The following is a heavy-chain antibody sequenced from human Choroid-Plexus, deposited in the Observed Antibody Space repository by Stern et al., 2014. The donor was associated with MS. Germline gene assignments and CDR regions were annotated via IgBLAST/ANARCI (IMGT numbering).Heavy chain of an antibody. CDR1: GFPFGSCA. Sequence: QMQLVQSGGGVVQPGRPLRLSCVASGFPFGSCAMHWVRQAPGKGLEWVAGVSYDGSNKYYADSVKGRFTISRDNSQNTLYMQMSSLRPEDTAVYYCAKDRQYLTYFFDHWGQGSLVTVSS. V-gene: IGHV3-30*18. D-gene: IGHD2/OR15-2a*01. J-gene: IGHJ5*02. CDR3: AKDRQYLTYFFDH. CDR2: VSYDGSNK.